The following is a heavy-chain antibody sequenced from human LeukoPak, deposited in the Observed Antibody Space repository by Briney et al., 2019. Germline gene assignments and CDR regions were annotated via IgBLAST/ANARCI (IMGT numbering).Heavy chain of an antibody. D-gene: IGHD1-14*01. CDR1: GFTFSSYS. J-gene: IGHJ5*02. CDR2: ISSSSSYI. V-gene: IGHV3-21*04. CDR3: ATEGTVRYFDP. Sequence: GGSLRLSCAASGFTFSSYSMNWVRQAPGKGLEWVSSISSSSSYIYYADSVKRRFTISRDNAKNSLYLQMNSLRAEDTAVYYCATEGTVRYFDPWGQGTLVTVSS.